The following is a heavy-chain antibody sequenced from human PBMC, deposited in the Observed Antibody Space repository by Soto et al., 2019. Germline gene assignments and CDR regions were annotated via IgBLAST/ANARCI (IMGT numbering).Heavy chain of an antibody. D-gene: IGHD6-13*01. CDR2: TYYRSKWYN. CDR1: GGSVSSNSAA. V-gene: IGHV6-1*01. CDR3: ARVGYSSSEFGMDV. Sequence: PSQTLSLTCAISGGSVSSNSAAWNWIRQSPSRGREWLGRTYYRSKWYNDYAVSVKSRITNNPDTSKNQFSLQLNSVTPEDTAVYYCARVGYSSSEFGMDVWGQGTTVTVSS. J-gene: IGHJ6*02.